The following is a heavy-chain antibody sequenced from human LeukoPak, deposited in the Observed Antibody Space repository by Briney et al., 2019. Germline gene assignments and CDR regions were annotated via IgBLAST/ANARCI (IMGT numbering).Heavy chain of an antibody. Sequence: HTGGSLRLSCAASGFTFSSYSMNWVRQAPGKGLEWVSAISGSGGSTYYADSVKGRFTISRDNSKNTLYLQMNSLRAEDTAVYYCAKFPIEYYDSSGYYYGDYFDYWGQGTLVTVSS. V-gene: IGHV3-23*01. D-gene: IGHD3-22*01. CDR3: AKFPIEYYDSSGYYYGDYFDY. J-gene: IGHJ4*02. CDR2: ISGSGGST. CDR1: GFTFSSYS.